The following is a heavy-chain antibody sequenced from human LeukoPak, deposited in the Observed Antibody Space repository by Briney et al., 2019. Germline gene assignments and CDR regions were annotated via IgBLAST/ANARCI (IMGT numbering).Heavy chain of an antibody. CDR2: IYHSGST. V-gene: IGHV4-30-2*01. D-gene: IGHD3-16*01. J-gene: IGHJ3*02. CDR1: GGSISSGGYS. CDR3: ARDQGELNAFDI. Sequence: TLSLTCAVSGGSISSGGYSWSWIRQPPGKGLEWIGYIYHSGSTYYNPSLKSRVTISVDRSENQFSLKLSSVTAADTAVYYCARDQGELNAFDIWGQGTMVTVSS.